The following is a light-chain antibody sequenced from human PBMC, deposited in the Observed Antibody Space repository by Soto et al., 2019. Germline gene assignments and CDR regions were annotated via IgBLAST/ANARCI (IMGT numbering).Light chain of an antibody. J-gene: IGLJ2*01. CDR2: SNN. CDR3: AGWDDSLNVLV. V-gene: IGLV1-44*01. CDR1: SSNIGSKS. Sequence: QSVLTQPPSVSGTPGQRVNMSCSGSSSNIGSKSVSWYQHLPQTAPKLLIYSNNQWPSGVPGRFSGSKSGTSASLAISGLQSDDETQYYCAGWDDSLNVLVFGGGTKLTVL.